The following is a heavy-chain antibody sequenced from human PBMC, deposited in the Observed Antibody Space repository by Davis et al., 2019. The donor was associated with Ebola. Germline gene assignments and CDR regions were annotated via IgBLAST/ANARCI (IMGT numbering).Heavy chain of an antibody. D-gene: IGHD1-26*01. CDR1: GASMSNYY. CDR3: AREGRSGSWGY. CDR2: IYTSGST. J-gene: IGHJ4*02. Sequence: PSETLSLTCTVSGASMSNYYWSWIRQPPGKGLEWIGRIYTSGSTNYNPSLKSRVTMSVDTSKNQFSLKLSSVTAADTAVYYCAREGRSGSWGYWGQGTLVTVSS. V-gene: IGHV4-4*07.